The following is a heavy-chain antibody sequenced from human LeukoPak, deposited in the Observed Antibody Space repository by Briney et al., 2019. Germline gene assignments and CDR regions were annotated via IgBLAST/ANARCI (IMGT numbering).Heavy chain of an antibody. Sequence: GGSLRLSCAASGFTFGSYGMHWVRQAPGKGLEWVSAISCSGGSTYYADSVKGRFTISRDNSKNTLYLQMNSLRAEDTAVYYCAKSPIAVANPSWFDPWGQGTLVTVSS. CDR2: ISCSGGST. J-gene: IGHJ5*02. D-gene: IGHD6-19*01. CDR3: AKSPIAVANPSWFDP. V-gene: IGHV3-23*01. CDR1: GFTFGSYG.